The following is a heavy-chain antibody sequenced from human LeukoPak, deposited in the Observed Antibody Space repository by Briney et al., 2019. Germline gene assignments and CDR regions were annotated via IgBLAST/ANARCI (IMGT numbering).Heavy chain of an antibody. CDR3: ARVYYSSSYDYWYFDL. D-gene: IGHD6-13*01. CDR1: GGSFSGYY. Sequence: SETLSLTCAVYGGSFSGYYWSWIRQPPGTGLEWIGEINHSGSTNYNPSLKSRVTISVDTSKNQFSLRLSSVTAADTAVYYCARVYYSSSYDYWYFDLWGRGTLVTVSS. CDR2: INHSGST. V-gene: IGHV4-34*01. J-gene: IGHJ2*01.